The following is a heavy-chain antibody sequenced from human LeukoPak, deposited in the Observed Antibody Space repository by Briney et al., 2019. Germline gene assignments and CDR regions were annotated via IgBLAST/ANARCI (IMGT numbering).Heavy chain of an antibody. CDR2: IYYSGIT. CDR3: ARRNGHSWDVGNWFDP. V-gene: IGHV4-39*01. CDR1: GGSIISSSYY. J-gene: IGHJ5*02. D-gene: IGHD6-13*01. Sequence: SETLSLTCSLSGGSIISSSYYCAWIRRPPGMGLEWIGRIYYSGITYYNPSLKSRATVSVDTSKNQFSLHLISVTAADTAVYYCARRNGHSWDVGNWFDPWGQGTLVTVSS.